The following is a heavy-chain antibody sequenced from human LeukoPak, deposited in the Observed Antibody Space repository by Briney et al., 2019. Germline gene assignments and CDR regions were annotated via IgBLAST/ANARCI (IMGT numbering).Heavy chain of an antibody. Sequence: PGKSLRLSCAASGSTFSSYGMHWVRQAPGKGLEWVAVISFDGSNEYYADSVKGRFTISRDNSKNTLYLQMNSLRAEDTAVYYCARDPNYYDSSGYPDYWGQGTLVTVSS. V-gene: IGHV3-30*03. CDR1: GSTFSSYG. D-gene: IGHD3-22*01. CDR2: ISFDGSNE. CDR3: ARDPNYYDSSGYPDY. J-gene: IGHJ4*02.